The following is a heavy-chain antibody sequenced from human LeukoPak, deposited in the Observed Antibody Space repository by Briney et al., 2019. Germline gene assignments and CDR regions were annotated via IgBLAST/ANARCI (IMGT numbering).Heavy chain of an antibody. J-gene: IGHJ5*02. CDR1: GGSISSSYW. D-gene: IGHD4-11*01. CDR3: ASSNNYVWFDP. Sequence: SETLSLTCAVSGGSISSSYWWSWVRQPPGKGLEWIGEVHHSGNTNYSPSFRSRVTMSVDNSKNQFSLELSSVTAADTAVYYCASSNNYVWFDPWGQGALVTVSS. V-gene: IGHV4-4*02. CDR2: VHHSGNT.